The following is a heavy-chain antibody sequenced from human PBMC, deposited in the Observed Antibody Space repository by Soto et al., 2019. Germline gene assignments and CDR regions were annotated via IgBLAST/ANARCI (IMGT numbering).Heavy chain of an antibody. D-gene: IGHD5-12*01. CDR3: ARDLPGYSGYDYVHYYYGMDV. CDR2: ISSSSSYT. CDR1: GFTFSDYY. V-gene: IGHV3-11*05. J-gene: IGHJ6*02. Sequence: QVQLVESGGGLIKHGGSLRLSCAASGFTFSDYYMSWIRHAPGKGLERVSYISSSSSYTNYADSVKGRFTISRDNAKNSLYLQMNSLRAEDTAVYYCARDLPGYSGYDYVHYYYGMDVWGQGTTVTVSS.